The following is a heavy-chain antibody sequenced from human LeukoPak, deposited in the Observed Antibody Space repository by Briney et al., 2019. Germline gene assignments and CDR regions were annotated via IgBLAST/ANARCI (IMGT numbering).Heavy chain of an antibody. D-gene: IGHD2-2*01. V-gene: IGHV3-30*18. CDR1: GFTFSHYA. J-gene: IGHJ4*02. Sequence: GGSLRLSCAASGFTFSHYAMHWVRQAPGKGLEWVAVISFDGTNKFYADSVKGRFTISRDNSKNALYLQMNSLRAEDTAVYYCAKGGCYERPWYFDYWGQGTLVTVSS. CDR3: AKGGCYERPWYFDY. CDR2: ISFDGTNK.